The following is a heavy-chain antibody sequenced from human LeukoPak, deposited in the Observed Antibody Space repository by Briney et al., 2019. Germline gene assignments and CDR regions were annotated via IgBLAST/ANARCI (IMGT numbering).Heavy chain of an antibody. V-gene: IGHV3-49*04. J-gene: IGHJ4*02. Sequence: PGGSLRLSCTASGFTFGDYAMSWVRQAPGKGLEWVGFIRSKAYGGTTEYAASVKGRFTISRDDSKSIAYLQMNSLKTEDTAVYYCTRDRSLWELFSLFAYWGQGTLVTVSS. CDR3: TRDRSLWELFSLFAY. CDR2: IRSKAYGGTT. D-gene: IGHD3-10*01. CDR1: GFTFGDYA.